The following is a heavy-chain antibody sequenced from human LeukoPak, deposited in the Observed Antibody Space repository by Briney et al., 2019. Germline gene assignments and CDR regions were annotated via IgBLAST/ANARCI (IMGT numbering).Heavy chain of an antibody. V-gene: IGHV4-34*01. J-gene: IGHJ4*02. D-gene: IGHD6-13*01. Sequence: GSLRLSCAASGFTFSSYAMSWVRQPPGKGLEWIGEINHSGSTNYNPSLKSRVTISVDTSKNQFSLKLSSVTAADTAVYYCARATIAAAGHVDYWGQGTLVTVSS. CDR2: INHSGST. CDR3: ARATIAAAGHVDY. CDR1: GFTFSSYA.